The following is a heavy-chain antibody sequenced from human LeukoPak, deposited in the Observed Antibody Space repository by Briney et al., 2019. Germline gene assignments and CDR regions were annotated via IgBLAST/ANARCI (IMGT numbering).Heavy chain of an antibody. CDR2: IRSKTDGGTT. V-gene: IGHV3-15*01. J-gene: IGHJ4*02. CDR3: TTDLRWELRDFNY. Sequence: SGGSLRLSCAVSGFTFSNAWMSWVRQAPGKGLEWVGRIRSKTDGGTTDYAAPVKGRFTISRDDSKNTLYLEMNSLETEGTAVYYCTTDLRWELRDFNYWGQGTLVTVSS. D-gene: IGHD4-23*01. CDR1: GFTFSNAW.